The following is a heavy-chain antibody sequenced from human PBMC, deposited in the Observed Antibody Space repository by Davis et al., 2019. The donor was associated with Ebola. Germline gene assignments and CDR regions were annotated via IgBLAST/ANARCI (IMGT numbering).Heavy chain of an antibody. V-gene: IGHV3-30*03. CDR1: GFTFSIFG. D-gene: IGHD3-3*01. CDR3: ARSGLSFGVVKYHYGMDV. J-gene: IGHJ6*02. Sequence: GGSLRLSCAASGFTFSIFGMHWVRQAPGKGLEWVAVISYDGSDKNYADSVKGRFTVSRDNSKKTMYLQMNSLRAEDTAVYYCARSGLSFGVVKYHYGMDVWGQGTTVTVSS. CDR2: ISYDGSDK.